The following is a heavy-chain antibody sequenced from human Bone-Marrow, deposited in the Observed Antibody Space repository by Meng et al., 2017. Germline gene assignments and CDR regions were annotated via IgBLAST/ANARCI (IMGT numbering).Heavy chain of an antibody. CDR2: INWNGGST. V-gene: IGHV3-20*04. CDR1: GFTFDDYG. CDR3: AREANSDIVVVPAAPPLDY. Sequence: GESLKISCAASGFTFDDYGMSWVRQAPGKGLEWVSGINWNGGSTGYADSVKGRFTISRDNSKNTLYLQMNSLRAEDTAVYYCAREANSDIVVVPAAPPLDYWGQGTLVTVSS. D-gene: IGHD2-2*01. J-gene: IGHJ4*02.